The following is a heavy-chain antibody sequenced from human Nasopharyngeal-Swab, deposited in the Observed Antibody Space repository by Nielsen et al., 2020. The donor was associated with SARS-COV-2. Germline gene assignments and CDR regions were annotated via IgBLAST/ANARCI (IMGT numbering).Heavy chain of an antibody. D-gene: IGHD6-6*01. V-gene: IGHV3-74*01. CDR1: GFTLSSYW. CDR2: ISGDGSNT. Sequence: GGSLRLSCAASGFTLSSYWMHWVRQAPGKGLVWVSRISGDGSNTFYADSVKGRFTISRDNAKNTLYVQMNSLRAEDTAVYYCASGNIAARPFDYWGQGTLVTVSS. J-gene: IGHJ4*02. CDR3: ASGNIAARPFDY.